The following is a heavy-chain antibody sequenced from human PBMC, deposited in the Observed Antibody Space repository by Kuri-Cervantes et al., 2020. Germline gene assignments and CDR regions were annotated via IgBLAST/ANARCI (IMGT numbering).Heavy chain of an antibody. CDR2: INHSGST. CDR1: GGSFSGYY. Sequence: SETLSLTCAVYGGSFSGYYWSWIRQPPGKGLEWIGEINHSGSTNYNPSLKSRVTISIDTSKNQFSLRLRNVTAADTAIYYCARLSGTFRWGQGTLVTVSS. CDR3: ARLSGTFR. V-gene: IGHV4-34*01. J-gene: IGHJ4*02. D-gene: IGHD1-26*01.